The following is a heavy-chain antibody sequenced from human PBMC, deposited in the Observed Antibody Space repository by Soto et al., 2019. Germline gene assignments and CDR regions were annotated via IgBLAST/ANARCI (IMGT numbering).Heavy chain of an antibody. Sequence: PGGSLRLSCAASGFTVSSKYMNWVRQAPGKGLEWVSLINTDGNTHYAGPVNGRFTISRDNSKNTLYLQMDSLRVDDTAVYYCARSSGDYIQSRELGYWGRGTLVTVSS. J-gene: IGHJ4*01. CDR1: GFTVSSKY. CDR3: ARSSGDYIQSRELGY. CDR2: INTDGNT. D-gene: IGHD3-10*01. V-gene: IGHV3-66*01.